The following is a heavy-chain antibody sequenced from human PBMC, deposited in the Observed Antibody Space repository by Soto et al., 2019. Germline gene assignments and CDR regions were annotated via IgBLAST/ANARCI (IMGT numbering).Heavy chain of an antibody. CDR2: IYWDDGK. Sequence: ASGPTLVNPTQTLTLTCTFSGFSLSTSGVGVAWIRQPPGKALEWLALIYWDDGKRYSPSLKTRLNITKDTSKNQVVLTLTNVDPVDTATYFFKHRPAYDISTGYYPFDYWGQGSLVTVSS. D-gene: IGHD3-9*01. CDR3: KHRPAYDISTGYYPFDY. V-gene: IGHV2-5*02. J-gene: IGHJ4*02. CDR1: GFSLSTSGVG.